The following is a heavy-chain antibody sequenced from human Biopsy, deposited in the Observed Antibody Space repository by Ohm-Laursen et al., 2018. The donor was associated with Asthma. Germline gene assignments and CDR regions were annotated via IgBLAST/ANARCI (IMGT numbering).Heavy chain of an antibody. CDR2: HDHEEGGT. CDR3: ASDFPKDYVRYNFQF. D-gene: IGHD4-17*01. Sequence: ASVKGSCKISGYSLTDLSMHWVRQAPGQGLEWMGGHDHEEGGTVNARRFQGRVTMTEDTSTDTAYMELSSLSSDDTAVHYCASDFPKDYVRYNFQFWGQGTLVTVSS. CDR1: GYSLTDLS. J-gene: IGHJ4*02. V-gene: IGHV1-24*01.